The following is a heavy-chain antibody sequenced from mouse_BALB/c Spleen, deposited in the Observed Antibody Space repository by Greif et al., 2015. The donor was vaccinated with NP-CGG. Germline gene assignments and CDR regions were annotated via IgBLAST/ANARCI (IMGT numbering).Heavy chain of an antibody. CDR2: ISNLAYSI. CDR1: GFTFSDYG. CDR3: ARDYHGSSYYFDY. D-gene: IGHD1-1*01. Sequence: EVQLVVSGGGLVQPGGSRKLSCAASGFTFSDYGMAWVRQAPGKGPEWVAFISNLAYSIYYADTVTGRFTISRENAKNTLYLEMSSLRSEDTAMYYCARDYHGSSYYFDYWGQGTTLTVSS. V-gene: IGHV5-15*02. J-gene: IGHJ2*01.